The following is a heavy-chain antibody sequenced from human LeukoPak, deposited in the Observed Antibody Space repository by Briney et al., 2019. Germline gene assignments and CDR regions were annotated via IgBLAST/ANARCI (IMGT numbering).Heavy chain of an antibody. CDR2: ISSTGNYV. CDR3: ARSSSRAISTYFDD. J-gene: IGHJ4*02. CDR1: GFTFSSYW. V-gene: IGHV3-21*01. Sequence: PGGSLRLSCAASGFTFSSYWMSWVRQAPGKGLQWVSSISSTGNYVYYADSVRGRFTISRDNAKNSLYLQMNSLRDEDTAVYYCARSSSRAISTYFDDWGQGTLVTVSS. D-gene: IGHD3-10*01.